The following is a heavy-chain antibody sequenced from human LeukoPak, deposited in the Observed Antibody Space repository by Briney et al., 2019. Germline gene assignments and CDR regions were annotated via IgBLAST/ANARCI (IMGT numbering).Heavy chain of an antibody. CDR3: ARGGAYNWFDP. Sequence: SETLSLTCAVYGGSFSGYYWSWVRQPPGKGLEWIGEINHSGSTNCNPSLKSRVTISVDTSKNRFSLKLRSVTAADTAVYYCARGGAYNWFDPWGQGTLVTVSS. J-gene: IGHJ5*02. CDR2: INHSGST. D-gene: IGHD1-26*01. CDR1: GGSFSGYY. V-gene: IGHV4-34*01.